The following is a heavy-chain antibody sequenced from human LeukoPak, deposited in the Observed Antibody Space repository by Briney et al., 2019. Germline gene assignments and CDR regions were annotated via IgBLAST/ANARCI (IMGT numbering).Heavy chain of an antibody. V-gene: IGHV3-21*01. CDR3: ARDYYDSSGLGGLDY. J-gene: IGHJ4*02. CDR1: GFTFSSYS. Sequence: GGSLRLSCAASGFTFSSYSMNLVRQAPGKGLEWVSSISSSSSYIYYADSVKGRFTISRDNAKNSLYLQMNSLRAEDTAVYYCARDYYDSSGLGGLDYWGQGTLVTVSS. D-gene: IGHD3-22*01. CDR2: ISSSSSYI.